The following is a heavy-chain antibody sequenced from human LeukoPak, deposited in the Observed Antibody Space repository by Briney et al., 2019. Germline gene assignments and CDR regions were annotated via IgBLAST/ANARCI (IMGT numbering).Heavy chain of an antibody. Sequence: ASVKVPCKASGYTFSNSGISWVRQAPGQGLEWMGWISTNSGTTNYAHNLQGRLTMTTDTSTSTAYMELRNLKSDDTAVYYCARSTGAATVDYYYYYMDVWGKGTTVTVSS. CDR1: GYTFSNSG. CDR3: ARSTGAATVDYYYYYMDV. J-gene: IGHJ6*03. V-gene: IGHV1-18*01. D-gene: IGHD2-15*01. CDR2: ISTNSGTT.